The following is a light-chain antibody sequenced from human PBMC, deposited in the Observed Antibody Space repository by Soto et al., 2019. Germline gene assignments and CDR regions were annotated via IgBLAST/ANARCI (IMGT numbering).Light chain of an antibody. CDR1: QSVSSY. Sequence: EIVLTQSPGTLSLSPGERATLSCRASQSVSSYLAWYQENPGQAPRLLIYGASSRATGIPDRFSGSGSGTDFTLTISRLEPGDFALYYCQQRSNWPLTFGGGTKVDIK. CDR3: QQRSNWPLT. V-gene: IGKV3D-20*02. J-gene: IGKJ4*01. CDR2: GAS.